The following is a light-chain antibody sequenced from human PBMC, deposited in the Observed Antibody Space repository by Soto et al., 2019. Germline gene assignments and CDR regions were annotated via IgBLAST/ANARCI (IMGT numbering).Light chain of an antibody. CDR3: QQYYNYPWT. CDR2: KAS. Sequence: DIQMTQSPSNLSASVGDRVTITCRASQSISSWLAWYQQKPGKAPKLLIYKASSLESGVPSRFSGSGSGTEFTITISSLQPDDFATYYCQQYYNYPWTFCQGTKVEIK. J-gene: IGKJ1*01. CDR1: QSISSW. V-gene: IGKV1-5*03.